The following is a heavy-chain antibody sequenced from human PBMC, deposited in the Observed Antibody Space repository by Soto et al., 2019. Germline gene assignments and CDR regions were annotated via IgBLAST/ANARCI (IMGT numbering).Heavy chain of an antibody. CDR3: AREVSGGGMDV. CDR1: GFTFSSYA. V-gene: IGHV3-30-3*01. D-gene: IGHD1-20*01. Sequence: GGSLSLSCAASGFTFSSYAMHWVRQALGKGLEWVAVISYDGSNKYYADSVKGRFTTSRDNSKNTLYLQMNSLRAEDTAVYYCAREVSGGGMDVWGQGTTGHRLL. J-gene: IGHJ6*02. CDR2: ISYDGSNK.